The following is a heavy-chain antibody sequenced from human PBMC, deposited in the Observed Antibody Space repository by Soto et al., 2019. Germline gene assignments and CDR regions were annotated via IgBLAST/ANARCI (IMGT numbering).Heavy chain of an antibody. D-gene: IGHD3-22*01. J-gene: IGHJ4*02. CDR3: AKDRSAYYYDSSGSVPYYFDY. V-gene: IGHV3-23*01. Sequence: GGSLRLSCAASGFTFSSYAMSWVRQAPGKGLEWVSAISGSGGSTYYADSVKGRFTISRDNSKNTLYLQMNSLRAEDTAVYYCAKDRSAYYYDSSGSVPYYFDYWGQGTLVTVSS. CDR1: GFTFSSYA. CDR2: ISGSGGST.